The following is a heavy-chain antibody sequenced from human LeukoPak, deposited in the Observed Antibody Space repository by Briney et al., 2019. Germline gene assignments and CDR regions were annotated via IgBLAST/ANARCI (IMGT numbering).Heavy chain of an antibody. CDR2: IYHSGST. J-gene: IGHJ4*02. Sequence: SETLSLTCAVSGDSINNNNWWSWVRQSPGKGLEWIGEIYHSGSTNYNPSLKSRVTISVDKSKNQFSLKLSSVTAADTAVYYCARDRPGGSSLDYWGQETLVTVSS. CDR3: ARDRPGGSSLDY. D-gene: IGHD6-13*01. V-gene: IGHV4-4*02. CDR1: GDSINNNNW.